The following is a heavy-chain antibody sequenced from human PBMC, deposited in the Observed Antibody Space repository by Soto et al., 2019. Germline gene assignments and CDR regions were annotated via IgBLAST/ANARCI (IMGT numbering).Heavy chain of an antibody. CDR3: ARALWFGSSSLNWYDP. Sequence: GGSLRLSCAASGFTFSDYYMSWIRQAPGNGLEWVSHISSGGSTIYYADSVKGRFTISRDNAKNSLYLQMNSLRAEDTAVYYCARALWFGSSSLNWYDPWGQGTLVTVSS. D-gene: IGHD6-6*01. CDR1: GFTFSDYY. J-gene: IGHJ5*02. V-gene: IGHV3-11*01. CDR2: ISSGGSTI.